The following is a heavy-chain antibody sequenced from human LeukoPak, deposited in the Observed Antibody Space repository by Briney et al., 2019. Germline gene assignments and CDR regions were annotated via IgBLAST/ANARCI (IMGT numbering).Heavy chain of an antibody. V-gene: IGHV3-NL1*01. CDR3: AREWNSRARFDY. Sequence: GGSLRLSCAASGFTFSSYAMHWVRQAPGKGLEWVSVIYSGGSTYYADSVKGRFTISRDNAKNTLYLQMNSLRAEDTAVYYCAREWNSRARFDYWGQGSLVTVSS. J-gene: IGHJ4*02. D-gene: IGHD1/OR15-1a*01. CDR2: IYSGGST. CDR1: GFTFSSYA.